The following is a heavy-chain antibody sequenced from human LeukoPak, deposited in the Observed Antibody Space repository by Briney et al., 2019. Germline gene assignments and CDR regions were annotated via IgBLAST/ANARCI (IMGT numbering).Heavy chain of an antibody. Sequence: SVKVSCKASGGIFISYAISWVRQAPGQGLEWMGGIIPIFGTANYAQKFQGRVTITADESTSTAYMELSSLRSEDTAVYYCASALIYDYVWGSYRYFDYWGQGTLVTVSS. CDR1: GGIFISYA. V-gene: IGHV1-69*13. D-gene: IGHD3-16*02. CDR3: ASALIYDYVWGSYRYFDY. CDR2: IIPIFGTA. J-gene: IGHJ4*02.